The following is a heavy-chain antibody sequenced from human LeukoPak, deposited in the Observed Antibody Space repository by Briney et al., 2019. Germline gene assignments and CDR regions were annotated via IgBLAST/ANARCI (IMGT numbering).Heavy chain of an antibody. V-gene: IGHV3-33*01. Sequence: PGGSLRLSCAASGFTFSSYGMHWVRQAPGKGLEWVAVIWYDGSNKYYADSVKGRFTISRDNSKNTLYLQMNSLRAEDTAVYSCASDRSSSWDYFDYWGQGILVTVSS. CDR2: IWYDGSNK. D-gene: IGHD6-13*01. CDR3: ASDRSSSWDYFDY. CDR1: GFTFSSYG. J-gene: IGHJ4*02.